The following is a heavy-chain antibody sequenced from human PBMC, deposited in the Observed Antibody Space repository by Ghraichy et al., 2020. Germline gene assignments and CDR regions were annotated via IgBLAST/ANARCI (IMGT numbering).Heavy chain of an antibody. D-gene: IGHD4-17*01. CDR1: GGSFSGYY. Sequence: SETRSLTCAVYGGSFSGYYWSWIRQPPGKGLEWIGEINHSGSTNYNPSLKSRVTISVDTSKNQFSLKLSSVTAADTAVYYCARGTTVTTEFDYWGQGTLVTVSS. CDR3: ARGTTVTTEFDY. J-gene: IGHJ4*02. V-gene: IGHV4-34*01. CDR2: INHSGST.